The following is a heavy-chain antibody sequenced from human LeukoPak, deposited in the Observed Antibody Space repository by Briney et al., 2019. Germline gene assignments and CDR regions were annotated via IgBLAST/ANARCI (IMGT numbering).Heavy chain of an antibody. CDR1: GGSISIYY. CDR3: ARLRFYGSWFDP. CDR2: IYYSGST. V-gene: IGHV4-59*08. Sequence: PSETLSLTCTVSGGSISIYYWSWIRQPPGKGLEWIGYIYYSGSTNYNPSLKSRVTISVDTSKNQFSLKLSSVTAADTAVYYCARLRFYGSWFDPWGQGTLVTVSS. J-gene: IGHJ5*02. D-gene: IGHD1-26*01.